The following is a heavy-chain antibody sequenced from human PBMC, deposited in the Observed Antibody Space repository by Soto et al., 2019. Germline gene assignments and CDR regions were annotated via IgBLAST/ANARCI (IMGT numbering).Heavy chain of an antibody. CDR2: ISTSGDSI. CDR3: ARDAVGSTGGFCALDL. V-gene: IGHV3-48*01. D-gene: IGHD6-19*01. Sequence: EVQLVESGGGLVQPGGSLRLSCAASGFTFTTHSMNWVRQAPGKGLEWVSFISTSGDSIYYADSVKGRFTISRDTAKNSVYLQMDSLRAEDTAVYYCARDAVGSTGGFCALDLWGLGTLVTVSS. CDR1: GFTFTTHS. J-gene: IGHJ3*01.